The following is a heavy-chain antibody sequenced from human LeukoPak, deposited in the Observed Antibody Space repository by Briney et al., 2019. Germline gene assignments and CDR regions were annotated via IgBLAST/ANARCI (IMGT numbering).Heavy chain of an antibody. CDR3: ARHRHYYGSGSSGLD. CDR1: GYSISSGYY. CDR2: MYHSGTA. J-gene: IGHJ6*02. V-gene: IGHV4-38-2*02. D-gene: IGHD3-10*01. Sequence: PSETLSLTCTVSGYSISSGYYWGWIRQPPGKGPEWIGNMYHSGTAHYNPSLKSRVTISVDTSKNQFSLKLSSVTAADTAVYYCARHRHYYGSGSSGLDWGQGTTVTVSS.